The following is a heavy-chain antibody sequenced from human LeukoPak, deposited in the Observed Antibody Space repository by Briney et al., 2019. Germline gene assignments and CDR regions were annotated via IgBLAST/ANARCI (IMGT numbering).Heavy chain of an antibody. J-gene: IGHJ4*02. CDR2: IYHSGST. CDR3: ARDSGGSYYTRNYFDY. Sequence: PSGTLSLTCAVSGGSISSSNWWSWVRQPPGKGLEWIGEIYHSGSTNCNPSLKSRVTISVDKSKNQFSLKLSSVTAADTAVYYCARDSGGSYYTRNYFDYWGQGTLVTVSS. V-gene: IGHV4-4*02. D-gene: IGHD1-26*01. CDR1: GGSISSSNW.